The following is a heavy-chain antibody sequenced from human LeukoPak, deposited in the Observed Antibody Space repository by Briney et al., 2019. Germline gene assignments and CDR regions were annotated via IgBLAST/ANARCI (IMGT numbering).Heavy chain of an antibody. D-gene: IGHD6-19*01. CDR3: AKGPLPWLESLYFDY. J-gene: IGHJ4*02. Sequence: GTLSLTCAVSGGSISSSNWWSWVRQAPGKGLEWVSAISGSGGSTYYADSVKGRFTISRDNSKNTLYLQMNSLRAEDTAVYYCAKGPLPWLESLYFDYWGQGTLVTVSS. CDR2: ISGSGGST. V-gene: IGHV3-23*01. CDR1: GGSISSSN.